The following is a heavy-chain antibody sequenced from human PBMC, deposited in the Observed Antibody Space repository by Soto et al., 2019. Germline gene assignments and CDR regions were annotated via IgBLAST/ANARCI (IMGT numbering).Heavy chain of an antibody. D-gene: IGHD6-19*01. J-gene: IGHJ4*02. V-gene: IGHV1-2*02. CDR1: GYTFTGSY. Sequence: GASVKVSCKASGYTFTGSYIHWVRQAPGQGLEWMGWINPNSGVTNYAQNFQGGVTMTRDTSISTVYMEVSRLRSDDTAVYYCARDVRYSSGCPEYWGQGTRVTVSS. CDR2: INPNSGVT. CDR3: ARDVRYSSGCPEY.